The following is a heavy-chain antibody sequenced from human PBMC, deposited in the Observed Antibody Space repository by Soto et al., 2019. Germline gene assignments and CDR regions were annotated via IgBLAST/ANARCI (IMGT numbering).Heavy chain of an antibody. CDR2: ISSSSSTI. D-gene: IGHD5-18*01. Sequence: EVQLVESGGGLVQPGGSLRLSCAASGFTFSSYSMNWVRQAPGKGLEWVSYISSSSSTIYYADSVKGRFTISRDNAKNYLYLKMNSLRAEDTAVYYCARYGGYIYGYDGYYYYYGMDVWGQGTTVTVSS. V-gene: IGHV3-48*01. CDR3: ARYGGYIYGYDGYYYYYGMDV. CDR1: GFTFSSYS. J-gene: IGHJ6*02.